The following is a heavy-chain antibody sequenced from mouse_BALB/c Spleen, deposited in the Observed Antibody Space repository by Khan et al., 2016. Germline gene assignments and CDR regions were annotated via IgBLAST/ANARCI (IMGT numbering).Heavy chain of an antibody. J-gene: IGHJ1*01. Sequence: VQLQQSGAELVKPGASVKLSCTASGFNIKDTYMHWVKQRPEQGLEWIGRIDPANGNTTYDPKFQGKATITADTSSNTAYLQLSSLTSEDTAVYYCARHWDWYFDVWGAGTTVTVSS. CDR3: ARHWDWYFDV. D-gene: IGHD4-1*01. CDR1: GFNIKDTY. V-gene: IGHV14-3*02. CDR2: IDPANGNT.